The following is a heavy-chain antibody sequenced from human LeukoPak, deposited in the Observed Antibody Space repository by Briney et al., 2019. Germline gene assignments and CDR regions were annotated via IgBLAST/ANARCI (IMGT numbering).Heavy chain of an antibody. CDR1: GITVSNYD. Sequence: GGSLRLSCVVSGITVSNYDMSWVRQAPGKGLEWVSGIRESGGGTNYADSVKGRFTISRDNSMNTVYLQMNSLRAEDTAVYYCARGHFDYVWGGLGYYGMDVWGQGTTVTVSS. V-gene: IGHV3-23*01. CDR3: ARGHFDYVWGGLGYYGMDV. D-gene: IGHD3-16*01. J-gene: IGHJ6*02. CDR2: IRESGGGT.